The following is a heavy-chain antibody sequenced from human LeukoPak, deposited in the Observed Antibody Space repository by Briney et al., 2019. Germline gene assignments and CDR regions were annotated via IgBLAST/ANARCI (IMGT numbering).Heavy chain of an antibody. CDR2: IYHSGST. J-gene: IGHJ4*02. CDR1: GGSISSGGYY. Sequence: PSETLSLTCTVSGGSISSGGYYWSWIRQPPGKGLEWIGYIYHSGSTNYNPSLKSRVTISVDTSKNQFSLKLSSVTAADTAVYYCARGSPTFFDYWGQGTLVTVSS. CDR3: ARGSPTFFDY. V-gene: IGHV4-61*08.